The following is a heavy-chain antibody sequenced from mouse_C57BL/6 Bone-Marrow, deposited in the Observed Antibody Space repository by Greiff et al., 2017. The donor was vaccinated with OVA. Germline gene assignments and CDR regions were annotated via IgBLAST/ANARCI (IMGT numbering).Heavy chain of an antibody. CDR1: GYTFTSYW. CDR3: ARYYGSRFSPYFDY. J-gene: IGHJ2*01. D-gene: IGHD1-1*01. CDR2: INPSNGGT. Sequence: QVQLQQPGTELVKPGASVKLSCTASGYTFTSYWMHWVKQRPGQGLEWIGNINPSNGGTNYNEKFKSKATLTVDKSSSTAYMQLSSLTSADSAVDYCARYYGSRFSPYFDYWGQGTTLTVSS. V-gene: IGHV1-53*01.